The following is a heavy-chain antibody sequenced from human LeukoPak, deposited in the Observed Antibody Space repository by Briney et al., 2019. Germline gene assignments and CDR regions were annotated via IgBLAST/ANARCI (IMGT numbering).Heavy chain of an antibody. D-gene: IGHD6-13*01. CDR1: GYTFTGYY. V-gene: IGHV1-2*02. CDR2: INPNSCGT. Sequence: ASVKVSCKASGYTFTGYYMHWVRQAPGQGLEWMGWINPNSCGTNYAQKFQGRVTMTRDTSISTAYMELSRLRSDDTAVYYCARETAAEPPFDPWGQGTLVTVSS. J-gene: IGHJ5*02. CDR3: ARETAAEPPFDP.